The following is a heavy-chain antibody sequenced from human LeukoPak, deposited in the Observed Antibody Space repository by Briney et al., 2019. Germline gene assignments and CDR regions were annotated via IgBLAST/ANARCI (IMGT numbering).Heavy chain of an antibody. J-gene: IGHJ2*01. CDR3: ARIKEDYGDYSDWYFDL. CDR1: GGSISSGGYY. CDR2: IYHSGST. V-gene: IGHV4-30-2*01. D-gene: IGHD4-17*01. Sequence: PSQTLSLTCTVSGGSISSGGYYWSWIRQPPGKGLEWVGYIYHSGSTYYNPSLKSRVTISVDRSKNQFSLKLSSVTAADTAVYYCARIKEDYGDYSDWYFDLWGRGTLVTVSS.